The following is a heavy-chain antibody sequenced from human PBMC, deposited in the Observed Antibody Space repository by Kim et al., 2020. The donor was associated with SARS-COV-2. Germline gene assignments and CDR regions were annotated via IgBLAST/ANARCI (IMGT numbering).Heavy chain of an antibody. V-gene: IGHV3-11*05. D-gene: IGHD3-10*01. CDR3: ARATTMVRGVLDV. J-gene: IGHJ6*02. Sequence: YADSVKGRFTNSRDNAKNSLYLQMNSLRAEDTAVYYCARATTMVRGVLDVWGQGTTVTVSS.